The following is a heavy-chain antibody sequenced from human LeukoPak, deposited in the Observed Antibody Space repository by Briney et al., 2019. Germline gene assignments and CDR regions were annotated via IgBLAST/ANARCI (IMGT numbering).Heavy chain of an antibody. D-gene: IGHD2-15*01. V-gene: IGHV3-48*01. Sequence: PGGSLRLSCAASGFTFSSYSMNWVRQAPGKGLEWVSYISSSSSTIYYADSVKGRFTISRDNAKNSLYLQMNSLRAEDTAVYYCAKEAVGAANYYYYYYMDVWGKGTTVTVSS. CDR2: ISSSSSTI. CDR3: AKEAVGAANYYYYYYMDV. J-gene: IGHJ6*03. CDR1: GFTFSSYS.